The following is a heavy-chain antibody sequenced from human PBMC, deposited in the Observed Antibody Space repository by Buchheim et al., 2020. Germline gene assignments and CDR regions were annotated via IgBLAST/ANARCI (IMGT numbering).Heavy chain of an antibody. D-gene: IGHD4-23*01. CDR1: GFTFSSYE. CDR2: ISSSGSTI. V-gene: IGHV3-48*03. J-gene: IGHJ6*02. CDR3: ARGVKGYYYYYGMDV. Sequence: EVQLVESGGGLVQPGGSLSLSCAASGFTFSSYEMNWVRQAPGKGLEWVSYISSSGSTIYYAASVKGRFTISRDTARNLLYLQMNSLRAEDTAVYYCARGVKGYYYYYGMDVWGQGTT.